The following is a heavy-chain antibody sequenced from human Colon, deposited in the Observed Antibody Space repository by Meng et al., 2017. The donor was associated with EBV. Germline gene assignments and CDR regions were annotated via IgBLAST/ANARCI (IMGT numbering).Heavy chain of an antibody. CDR1: GLTFISYD. CDR3: AQGGLYSSTWGQY. D-gene: IGHD6-13*01. V-gene: IGHV3-23*04. CDR2: MSGSGGST. J-gene: IGHJ1*01. Sequence: VPRVWSGGGCVPPGGSLRFSCAACGLTFISYDVSWVRCAPAKGLEWVSAMSGSGGSTYYADSVKGRFTISRDNSKNTLYLQVNSLRVEDTALYYCAQGGLYSSTWGQYWGQGTLVTVSS.